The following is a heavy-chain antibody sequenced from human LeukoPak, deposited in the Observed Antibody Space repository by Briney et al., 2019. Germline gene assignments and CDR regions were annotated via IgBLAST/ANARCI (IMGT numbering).Heavy chain of an antibody. V-gene: IGHV3-9*01. D-gene: IGHD3-9*01. CDR2: ISWNSGSI. CDR1: GFTFDDYA. CDR3: AKDSGILRYFDWWGAFDI. Sequence: GRSLRLSCAASGFTFDDYAMHWVRQAPGKGLEWVSGISWNSGSIGYADSVKGRFTISRDNAKNSLYLQMNSLRAEDTALYYCAKDSGILRYFDWWGAFDIWGQGTMVTVSS. J-gene: IGHJ3*02.